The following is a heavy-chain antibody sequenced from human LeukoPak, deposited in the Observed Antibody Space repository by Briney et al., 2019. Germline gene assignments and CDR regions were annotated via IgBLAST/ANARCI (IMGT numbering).Heavy chain of an antibody. D-gene: IGHD2-21*02. V-gene: IGHV4-39*07. CDR1: GGSISSSSNY. Sequence: SETLSLTCTVSGGSISSSSNYWGWIRQPPGKGLECIGSIYYSGNTYYNPSLKSRVTISVDTSKNQFSLKLSSVTAADTAVYYCAREGDYYFDYWGQGTLVTVSS. CDR3: AREGDYYFDY. CDR2: IYYSGNT. J-gene: IGHJ4*02.